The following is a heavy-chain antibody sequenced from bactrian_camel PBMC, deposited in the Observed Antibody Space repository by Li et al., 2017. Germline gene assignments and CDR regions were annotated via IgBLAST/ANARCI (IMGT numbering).Heavy chain of an antibody. V-gene: IGHV3S40*01. D-gene: IGHD4*01. Sequence: VQLVESGGGSVQAGGSLRLSCLLAGYTTAIKSRYIAWFRQAPGQEREGLASVSKGGISTYYSNSAKGRFTISQDKNMVYLQMNSLKPGDTAAYYCAADRGIVYDYNWYIPRVWDFWAQGTQVT. CDR3: AADRGIVYDYNWYIPRVWDF. J-gene: IGHJ4*01. CDR1: GYTTAIKSRY. CDR2: VSKGGIST.